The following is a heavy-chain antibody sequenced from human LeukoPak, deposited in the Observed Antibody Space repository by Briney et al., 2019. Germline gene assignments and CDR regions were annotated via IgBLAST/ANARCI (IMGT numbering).Heavy chain of an antibody. V-gene: IGHV4-34*01. CDR1: GGSFSGYY. J-gene: IGHJ5*02. CDR3: ARRGRGRGSYYRDNWFDP. CDR2: INHSGST. D-gene: IGHD1-26*01. Sequence: SETLSPTCAVYGGSFSGYYWSWIRQPPGKGLEWIGEINHSGSTNYNPSLKSRVTISVDTSKNQFSLKLSSVTAADTAVYYCARRGRGRGSYYRDNWFDPWGQGTLVTVSS.